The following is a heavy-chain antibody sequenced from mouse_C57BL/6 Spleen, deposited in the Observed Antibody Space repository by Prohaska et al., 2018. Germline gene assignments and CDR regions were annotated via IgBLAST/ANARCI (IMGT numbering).Heavy chain of an antibody. V-gene: IGHV1-59*01. CDR1: GYTFTSYW. CDR2: IDPSDSYT. Sequence: QVQLQQPGAELVRPGTSVKLSCKASGYTFTSYWMHWVKQRPGQGLEWIGVIDPSDSYTNYNQKFKGKATVTVDTSSSTAYMQLSSLTSEDSAVYYCARKHLNDGNYGSWFAYWGQGTLVTVSA. D-gene: IGHD2-1*01. J-gene: IGHJ3*01. CDR3: ARKHLNDGNYGSWFAY.